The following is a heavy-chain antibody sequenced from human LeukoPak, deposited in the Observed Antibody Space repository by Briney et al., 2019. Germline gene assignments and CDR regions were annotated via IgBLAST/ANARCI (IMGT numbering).Heavy chain of an antibody. D-gene: IGHD5-24*01. Sequence: ASVKVSCKVSGGTFSSYAISWVRQAPGQGLEWMGRIIPILGIANYAQKFQGRVTITADKSTSTAYMELSSLRSEDTAVYYCARDIGRDGYNYGNWGQGTLVTVSS. V-gene: IGHV1-69*04. CDR1: GGTFSSYA. J-gene: IGHJ4*02. CDR2: IIPILGIA. CDR3: ARDIGRDGYNYGN.